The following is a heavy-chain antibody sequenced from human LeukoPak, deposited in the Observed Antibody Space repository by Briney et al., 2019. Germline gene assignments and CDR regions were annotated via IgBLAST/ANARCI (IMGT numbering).Heavy chain of an antibody. Sequence: ASVKVSCKASGYTFTSYYIHWVRQAPGQGLEWMGIINPSADSTNYAQKFQGRVTMTRDMSTSTVCMDLSSLTSEDTAVYYCARGHPSATGYSSGWYFHYWGQGTLVTVSS. D-gene: IGHD6-19*01. J-gene: IGHJ4*02. V-gene: IGHV1-46*01. CDR2: INPSADST. CDR1: GYTFTSYY. CDR3: ARGHPSATGYSSGWYFHY.